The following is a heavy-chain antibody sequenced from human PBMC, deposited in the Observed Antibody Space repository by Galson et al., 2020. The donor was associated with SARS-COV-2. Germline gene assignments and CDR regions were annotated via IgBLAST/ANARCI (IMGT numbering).Heavy chain of an antibody. CDR1: GGAFSGYH. CDR2: INHSGST. D-gene: IGHD5-18*01. V-gene: IGHV4-34*01. Sequence: SETLSLTCVVYGGAFSGYHWGWIRRPPGKGLEWIGEINHSGSTNYNPSLKSRVTISVDTSKNQFSLKMSSVTAAYTAVYYCAREGRDTAMLINYYYYMDVWGKGTTVTVSS. CDR3: AREGRDTAMLINYYYYMDV. J-gene: IGHJ6*03.